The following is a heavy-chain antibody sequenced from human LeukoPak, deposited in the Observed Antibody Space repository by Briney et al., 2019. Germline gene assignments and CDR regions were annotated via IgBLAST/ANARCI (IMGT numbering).Heavy chain of an antibody. V-gene: IGHV1-2*02. CDR2: INPNSGGI. Sequence: ASVNVSCKASGYTFTDYHIHWVRQAPGPGLEWMGWINPNSGGISFARTFKGKFTMTRDASISTAYVELSGLISDDTAVYYCARDSAGYLDNWGQGALVTVSS. CDR1: GYTFTDYH. D-gene: IGHD3-9*01. J-gene: IGHJ4*02. CDR3: ARDSAGYLDN.